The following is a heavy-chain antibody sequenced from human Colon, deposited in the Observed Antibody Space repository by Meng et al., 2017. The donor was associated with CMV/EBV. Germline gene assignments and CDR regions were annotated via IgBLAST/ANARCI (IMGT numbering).Heavy chain of an antibody. V-gene: IGHV3-11*04. CDR3: ARDGRDSNPDY. CDR2: ISSSGSSV. J-gene: IGHJ4*02. D-gene: IGHD4-11*01. Sequence: SCASSGVIFIDSYMNWSRQAPGKGLEWLSYISSSGSSVYYTDSVKGRFTISRDNAKNSLYLQMNSLRAEDTAVYYCARDGRDSNPDYWGQGTLVTVSS. CDR1: GVIFIDSY.